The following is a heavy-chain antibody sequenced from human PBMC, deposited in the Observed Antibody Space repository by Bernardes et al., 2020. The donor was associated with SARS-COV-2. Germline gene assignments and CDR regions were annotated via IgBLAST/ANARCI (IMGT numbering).Heavy chain of an antibody. Sequence: SQTLSLTCAISGDSFSSNSVAWNLIRQSPSRGLEWLGRTFYRSKWYNDYAVSVKSRISISPDTSKNQFSLLLYSVTPEDTAVYYCARHNFQGSGYYIDYWGQGTLVTVSS. D-gene: IGHD5-12*01. CDR2: TFYRSKWYN. CDR1: GDSFSSNSVA. V-gene: IGHV6-1*01. CDR3: ARHNFQGSGYYIDY. J-gene: IGHJ4*02.